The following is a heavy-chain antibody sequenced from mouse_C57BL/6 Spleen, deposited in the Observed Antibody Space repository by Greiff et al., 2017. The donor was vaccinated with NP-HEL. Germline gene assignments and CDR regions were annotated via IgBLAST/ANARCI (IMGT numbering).Heavy chain of an antibody. Sequence: QVTLKVCGPGILQSSQTLSLTCSFSGFSLSTSGMGVSWIRQPSGKGLEWLAHIYWDDDKRYNPSLKSRLTISKDTSRNQVFLTITSVDTADTATYYCARRRDDYDDYYAMDYWGQGTSVTVSS. CDR3: ARRRDDYDDYYAMDY. CDR2: IYWDDDK. V-gene: IGHV8-12*01. J-gene: IGHJ4*01. D-gene: IGHD2-4*01. CDR1: GFSLSTSGMG.